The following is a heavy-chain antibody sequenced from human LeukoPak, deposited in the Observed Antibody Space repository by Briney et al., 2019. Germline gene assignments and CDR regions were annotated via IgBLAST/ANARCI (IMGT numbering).Heavy chain of an antibody. CDR2: MYLSGTT. J-gene: IGHJ4*02. V-gene: IGHV4-34*01. Sequence: TSETLSLTCAVYGGSFSGYYWSWIRQPPGKGLEWIGEMYLSGTTHSNPSVKSRVTISIDKSKNQFFLNLSSVTAADTAVYYCAGLVGRYSSGLYYYYFDYWGQGTLVTVSS. CDR3: AGLVGRYSSGLYYYYFDY. CDR1: GGSFSGYY. D-gene: IGHD3-22*01.